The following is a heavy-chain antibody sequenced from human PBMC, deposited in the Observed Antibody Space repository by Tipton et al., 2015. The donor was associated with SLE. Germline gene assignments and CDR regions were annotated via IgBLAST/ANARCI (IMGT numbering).Heavy chain of an antibody. CDR3: ARHISPLGAFDI. D-gene: IGHD7-27*01. Sequence: TLSLTYTVSGGSISSYYWSWIRQPPGKGLEWIGYIYYSGSTNYNPSLKSRVTISVDTSKNQFSLKLSSVTAADTAVYYCARHISPLGAFDIWGQGTMVTVSS. J-gene: IGHJ3*02. CDR2: IYYSGST. V-gene: IGHV4-59*08. CDR1: GGSISSYY.